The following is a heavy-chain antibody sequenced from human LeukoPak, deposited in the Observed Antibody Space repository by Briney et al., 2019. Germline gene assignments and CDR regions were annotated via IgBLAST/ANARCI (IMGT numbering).Heavy chain of an antibody. Sequence: GGSLRLSCAASGFTFSSYWMHWVRQAPGKGLVWVSRINSDGSSTSYADSVKGRFTISRDNAENTLYLQMNSLRAEDTAVYYCASIWFGELLETFDIWGQGTMVTVSS. D-gene: IGHD3-10*01. CDR3: ASIWFGELLETFDI. CDR1: GFTFSSYW. V-gene: IGHV3-74*01. CDR2: INSDGSST. J-gene: IGHJ3*02.